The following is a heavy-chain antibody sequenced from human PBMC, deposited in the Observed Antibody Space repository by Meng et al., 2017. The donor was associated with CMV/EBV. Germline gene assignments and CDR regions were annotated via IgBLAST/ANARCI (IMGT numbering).Heavy chain of an antibody. D-gene: IGHD3-10*01. J-gene: IGHJ5*02. V-gene: IGHV3-30*04. Sequence: GESLKISCAASGFTFSSYAMHWVRQAPGKGLEWVAAISYDGSNKYYADSVKGRFTISRDNSKNTLYLQMNSLRAEDTAVYYCARERERSLRSLWSRGGWFDPWGQGTLVTVSS. CDR2: ISYDGSNK. CDR3: ARERERSLRSLWSRGGWFDP. CDR1: GFTFSSYA.